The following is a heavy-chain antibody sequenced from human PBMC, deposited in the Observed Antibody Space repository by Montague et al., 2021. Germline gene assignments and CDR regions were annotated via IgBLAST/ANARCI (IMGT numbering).Heavy chain of an antibody. J-gene: IGHJ4*02. D-gene: IGHD7-27*01. V-gene: IGHV4-59*08. Sequence: ETLSLTCTVPGGSISEFYWSWIRQSPEKGLEWIGYIYDSGTTNYNPSLKSRVTISADTSMNQFSLNLRSVTAADTAVYFCARRLGIRAPFDYWGQGTLVTVSS. CDR2: IYDSGTT. CDR1: GGSISEFY. CDR3: ARRLGIRAPFDY.